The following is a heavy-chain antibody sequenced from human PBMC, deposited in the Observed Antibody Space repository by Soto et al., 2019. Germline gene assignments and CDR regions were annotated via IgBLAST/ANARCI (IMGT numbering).Heavy chain of an antibody. D-gene: IGHD1-26*01. Sequence: QVQLVQSGAEVKKPGASVKVSCKASGYTFTSYDINWVRQATGQGLEWMGWMNPNSGNTGYAQKFQGRVTMTRNTSISTAYMELGSLRSEDTAVYYCARAGGGSYYNYYHGMDVWGQGTTVTVSS. CDR1: GYTFTSYD. J-gene: IGHJ6*02. CDR3: ARAGGGSYYNYYHGMDV. CDR2: MNPNSGNT. V-gene: IGHV1-8*01.